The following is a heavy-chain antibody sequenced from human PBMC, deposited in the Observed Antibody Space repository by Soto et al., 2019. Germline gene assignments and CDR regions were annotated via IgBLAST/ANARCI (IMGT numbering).Heavy chain of an antibody. Sequence: EVQLVESGGGLVQPGGSLRLSCAASGFTVSSNDMSWVRQAPGKGLEWVSVIYSGGSTYYADSVKGRFTISRDNSKNTLYLQMNSLRAEDTAVYYCARDQYCSSTSCYDGWGQGTLVTVSS. D-gene: IGHD2-2*01. CDR3: ARDQYCSSTSCYDG. V-gene: IGHV3-66*01. CDR1: GFTVSSND. CDR2: IYSGGST. J-gene: IGHJ4*02.